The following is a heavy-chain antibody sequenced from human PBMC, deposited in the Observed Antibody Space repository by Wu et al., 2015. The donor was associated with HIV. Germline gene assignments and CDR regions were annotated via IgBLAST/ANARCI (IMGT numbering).Heavy chain of an antibody. Sequence: QVQLVQSGAEVKKPGSSVKVSCKASGGTFSSYAISWVRQAPGQGLEWMGIINPSGGSTNYAQKFQGRVTMTRDTSTSTVYMELSSLRSEDTAVYYCARVDYGDYLPRYWGQGTLVTVSS. J-gene: IGHJ4*02. V-gene: IGHV1-46*01. CDR3: ARVDYGDYLPRY. CDR1: GGTFSSYA. CDR2: INPSGGST. D-gene: IGHD4-17*01.